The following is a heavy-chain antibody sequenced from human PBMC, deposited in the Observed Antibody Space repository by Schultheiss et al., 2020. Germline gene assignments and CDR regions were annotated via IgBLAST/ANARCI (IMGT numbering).Heavy chain of an antibody. Sequence: SGPKLVKPTQTLTLTCTFSGFSLSTSGMRVSWIRQPPGKALEWLARIDWDDDKFYSTSLKTRLTISKDTSKNQVVLTMTNMDPVDTATYYCAVTMVRGVIINFDYWGQGTLVTVAS. J-gene: IGHJ4*02. V-gene: IGHV2-70*04. CDR2: IDWDDDK. CDR1: GFSLSTSGMR. D-gene: IGHD3-10*01. CDR3: AVTMVRGVIINFDY.